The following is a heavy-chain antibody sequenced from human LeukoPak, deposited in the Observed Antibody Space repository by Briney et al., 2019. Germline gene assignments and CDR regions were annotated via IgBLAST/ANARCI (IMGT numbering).Heavy chain of an antibody. CDR3: VADPYYDASGPPRWFDP. J-gene: IGHJ5*02. D-gene: IGHD3-22*01. Sequence: SVKVSCKASGFTFSSSALLWVRQARGQRLEWIGWIVVGSDNTNYAQKFKERVTVSRDMSTTTVFMELSSLTSDDTAVYFCVADPYYDASGPPRWFDPWGQGTLVTV. V-gene: IGHV1-58*01. CDR2: IVVGSDNT. CDR1: GFTFSSSA.